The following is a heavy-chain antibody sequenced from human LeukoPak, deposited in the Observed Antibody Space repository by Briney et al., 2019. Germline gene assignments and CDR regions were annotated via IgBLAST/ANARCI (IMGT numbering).Heavy chain of an antibody. D-gene: IGHD3-22*01. V-gene: IGHV3-23*01. CDR2: ISPSGDFT. CDR1: GFTFDRYG. J-gene: IGHJ4*01. Sequence: GGSLRLSCGISGFTFDRYGMIWVRQAPGKGLEWVSFISPSGDFTNYADSVKGRFSISRDNSENTLYLQLNSLRVDDTAVYYCARSGDQGYYDSTGYKAWGFWGHGTLVTVAS. CDR3: ARSGDQGYYDSTGYKAWGF.